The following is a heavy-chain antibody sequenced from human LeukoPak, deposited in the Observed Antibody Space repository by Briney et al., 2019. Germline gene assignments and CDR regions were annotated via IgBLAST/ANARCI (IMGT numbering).Heavy chain of an antibody. V-gene: IGHV1-46*01. Sequence: ASVKVSCKASGGTFSSYAISWVRQAPGQGLEWMGIINPSGGSTSYAQKFQGRVTMTRDMSTSTVYMELSSLRSEDTAVYYCARLFNYYDSSGYYFDYWGQGALVTVSS. D-gene: IGHD3-22*01. CDR2: INPSGGST. CDR3: ARLFNYYDSSGYYFDY. J-gene: IGHJ4*02. CDR1: GGTFSSYA.